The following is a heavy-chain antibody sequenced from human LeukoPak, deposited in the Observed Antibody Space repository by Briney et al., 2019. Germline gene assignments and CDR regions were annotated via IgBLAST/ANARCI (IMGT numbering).Heavy chain of an antibody. D-gene: IGHD3-10*01. J-gene: IGHJ3*02. CDR1: VGSISSSSYH. V-gene: IGHV4-39*07. CDR2: IYYSGTT. CDR3: ARSDGYGLVGI. Sequence: SETLSLTCTVSVGSISSSSYHWGWIRQPPGKGLEWIASIYYSGTTYYNPSLKSRVTISVDTSKNQFSLKLNSVTAADTAVYYCARSDGYGLVGIWGQGTMVTVSS.